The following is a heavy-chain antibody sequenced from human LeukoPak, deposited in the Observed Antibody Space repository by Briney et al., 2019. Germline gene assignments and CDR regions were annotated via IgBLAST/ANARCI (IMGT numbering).Heavy chain of an antibody. CDR1: GGSISSYY. D-gene: IGHD6-13*01. J-gene: IGHJ4*02. CDR3: ARYRGKKQQLDY. CDR2: IYYSGST. Sequence: SETLSLTCTVSGGSISSYYWSWIRQPPGKGLEWIGYIYYSGSTNYNPSLKSRVTISVDTSKNQFSLKLSSVTAADTAVYYCARYRGKKQQLDYWGQGTLVTVSS. V-gene: IGHV4-59*01.